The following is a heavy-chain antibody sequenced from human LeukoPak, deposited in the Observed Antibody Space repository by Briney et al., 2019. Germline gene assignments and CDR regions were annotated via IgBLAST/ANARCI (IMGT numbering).Heavy chain of an antibody. Sequence: GGSLRPSCAASGFTFSSYWMHWVRQAPGKGLVWVSRINTDGTITTYADSVKGRFTISRDNAKNTLYLQINSLRAEDTAVYYCARGRAAVAGYYMDVWGKGTTVTVSS. J-gene: IGHJ6*03. CDR1: GFTFSSYW. D-gene: IGHD6-19*01. CDR3: ARGRAAVAGYYMDV. CDR2: INTDGTIT. V-gene: IGHV3-74*01.